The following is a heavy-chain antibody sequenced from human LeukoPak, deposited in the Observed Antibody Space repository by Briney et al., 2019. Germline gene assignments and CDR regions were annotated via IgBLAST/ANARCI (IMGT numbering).Heavy chain of an antibody. CDR3: ARDCIDFWSSSKYYYYYYMDV. V-gene: IGHV4-4*07. CDR2: IYTSGST. D-gene: IGHD3-3*01. J-gene: IGHJ6*03. CDR1: GGSISSYY. Sequence: SETLSLTCTVSGGSISSYYWSWIRQPAGKGLEWIGRIYTSGSTNYNPSLKSRVTMSVDTSKNQFSLKLSSVTAADTAVYYCARDCIDFWSSSKYYYYYYMDVWGKGTTVTVSS.